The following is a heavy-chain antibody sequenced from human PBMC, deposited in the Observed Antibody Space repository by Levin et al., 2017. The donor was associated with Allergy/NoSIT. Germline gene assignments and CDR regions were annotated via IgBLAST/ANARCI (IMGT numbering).Heavy chain of an antibody. Sequence: SETLSLTCTVSGGSIDGGYYHGSWIRQPAGKGVEWIGRIYTTGSTNYNPSLESRVTISLETSKNQLSLRLSSVTAADTAVYFCARDSGYNYGKALDYWGQGTLVTVSS. CDR3: ARDSGYNYGKALDY. D-gene: IGHD5-18*01. CDR1: GGSIDGGYYH. CDR2: IYTTGST. J-gene: IGHJ4*02. V-gene: IGHV4-61*02.